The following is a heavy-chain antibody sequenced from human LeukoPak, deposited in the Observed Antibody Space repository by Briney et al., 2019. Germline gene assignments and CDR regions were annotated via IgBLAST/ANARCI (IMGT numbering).Heavy chain of an antibody. CDR1: GGCISSYC. Sequence: SETLSLTCTVSGGCISSYCWSWIRQPAGKGLEWVGRIYTSGSTNYNPSLKSRVTMSVDTSKNQFSLKLSSVTAADTAVYYCAREDGQLVGSVFHYWGQGTLVTVSS. D-gene: IGHD6-6*01. CDR2: IYTSGST. CDR3: AREDGQLVGSVFHY. J-gene: IGHJ4*02. V-gene: IGHV4-4*07.